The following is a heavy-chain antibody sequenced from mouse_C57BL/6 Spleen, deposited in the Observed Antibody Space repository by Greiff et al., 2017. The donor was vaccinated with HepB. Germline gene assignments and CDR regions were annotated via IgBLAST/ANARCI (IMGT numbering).Heavy chain of an antibody. CDR1: GFTFSSYA. J-gene: IGHJ3*01. Sequence: EVLLVESGGGLVKPGGSLKLSCAASGFTFSSYAMSWVRQTPEKRLEWVATISDGGSYTYYPDNGKGRFTISRDNAKNNLYLQMSHLKSEDTAMYYCARDRTTVVAPFAYWGQGTLVTVSA. CDR2: ISDGGSYT. D-gene: IGHD1-1*01. CDR3: ARDRTTVVAPFAY. V-gene: IGHV5-4*01.